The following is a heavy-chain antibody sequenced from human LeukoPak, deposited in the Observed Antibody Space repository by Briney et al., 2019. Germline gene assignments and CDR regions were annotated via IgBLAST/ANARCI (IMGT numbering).Heavy chain of an antibody. J-gene: IGHJ5*02. CDR2: IWYDGSNK. CDR3: ARDGIAVAGTGWFDP. Sequence: PGRSLRLSCAASGFTFSSYGMHWVRQAPGKGLEWVAVIWYDGSNKYYADSVKGRFTISRDNSKNTLYLQMNSLRAEDTAVYYRARDGIAVAGTGWFDPWGQGTLVTVSS. V-gene: IGHV3-33*01. CDR1: GFTFSSYG. D-gene: IGHD6-19*01.